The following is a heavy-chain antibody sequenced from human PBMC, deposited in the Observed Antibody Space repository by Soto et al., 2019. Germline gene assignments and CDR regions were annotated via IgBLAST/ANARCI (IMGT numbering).Heavy chain of an antibody. D-gene: IGHD3-22*01. CDR1: GFTFSSYD. CDR2: ITGSGVST. J-gene: IGHJ4*02. V-gene: IGHV3-23*01. CDR3: ASQYYHDSGGDYCFRY. Sequence: GGSLRLSCAASGFTFSSYDMSWVRQAPGKGLEWVSGITGSGVSTYYADSVKGRFTISRDNSKNTLSLQMDSLRAEDTAIFYCASQYYHDSGGDYCFRYWGQGPLVTVSS.